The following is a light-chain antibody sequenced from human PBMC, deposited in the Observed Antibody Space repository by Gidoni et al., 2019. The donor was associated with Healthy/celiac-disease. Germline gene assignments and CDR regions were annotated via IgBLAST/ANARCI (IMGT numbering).Light chain of an antibody. CDR3: QQYYSYPT. CDR1: QGISSY. J-gene: IGKJ1*01. CDR2: AAS. V-gene: IGKV1-8*01. Sequence: AHPINPSPSSLSASTGDRVTITCRASQGISSYLAWYQQKPGKAPKLLIYAASTLQSGVPSRFSGSGSGTDFTLTISCLQSEDFATYYCQQYYSYPTFGQGTKVEIK.